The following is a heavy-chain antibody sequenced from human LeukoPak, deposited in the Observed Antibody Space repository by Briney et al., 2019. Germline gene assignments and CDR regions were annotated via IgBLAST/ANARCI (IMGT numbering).Heavy chain of an antibody. J-gene: IGHJ4*02. CDR3: ARAQWLRPDY. CDR1: GFTFSNSW. D-gene: IGHD6-19*01. V-gene: IGHV3-7*02. CDR2: IKQDGSEM. Sequence: GGSLRLSCAASGFTFSNSWMSWVRQAPGKGLEWLANIKQDGSEMHYVDSVKGRFTISRDNANNSLYLQMNSLRVEDTAVYYCARAQWLRPDYWGQGTLVIVSS.